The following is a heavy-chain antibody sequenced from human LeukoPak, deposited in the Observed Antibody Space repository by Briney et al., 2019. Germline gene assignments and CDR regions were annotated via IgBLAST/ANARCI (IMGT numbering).Heavy chain of an antibody. CDR3: ARGPLGRIPY. J-gene: IGHJ4*02. CDR1: GFTFSSYE. D-gene: IGHD2-15*01. Sequence: GGSLRLSCAASGFTFSSYEMNWVRQAPGKGLEWVSYISSNGSTIYYADSVKGRFTISRDNAKNSLYLQMNSLRAEDTAVYYCARGPLGRIPYWGQGTLVTVSS. V-gene: IGHV3-48*03. CDR2: ISSNGSTI.